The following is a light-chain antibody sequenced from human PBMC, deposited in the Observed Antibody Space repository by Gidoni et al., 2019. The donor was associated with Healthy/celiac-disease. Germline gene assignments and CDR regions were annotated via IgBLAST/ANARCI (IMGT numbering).Light chain of an antibody. CDR2: DAS. CDR1: QSVSSY. CDR3: QQRSNWPPGLT. J-gene: IGKJ4*01. V-gene: IGKV3-11*01. Sequence: EIVLTQSPATLSLSPGERATLSCRASQSVSSYLAWYQQNPGQAPRLLIYDASNRATGIPARFRGSGSGTDFTLTISSLEPEDFAVDYCQQRSNWPPGLTFGGGTKVEIK.